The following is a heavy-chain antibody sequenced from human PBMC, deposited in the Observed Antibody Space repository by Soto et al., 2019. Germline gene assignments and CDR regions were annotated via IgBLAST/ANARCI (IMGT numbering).Heavy chain of an antibody. CDR3: ARGPDY. CDR1: GGSVSSGSYY. J-gene: IGHJ4*02. CDR2: ISNSGST. Sequence: QVQLQESGPGLVQPSETLSLTCTVSGGSVSSGSYYWSWIRQPPGKGLEWIGYISNSGSTNYNPSHKSRVTISVDTSKNQFSLRLSSVTAADTAVYYCARGPDYWGQGTLVTVSS. V-gene: IGHV4-61*01.